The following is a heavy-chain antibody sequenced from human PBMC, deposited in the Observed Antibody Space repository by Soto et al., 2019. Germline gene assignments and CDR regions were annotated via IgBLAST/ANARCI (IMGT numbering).Heavy chain of an antibody. Sequence: GSLSLSCAASGFNSSNYCMNWVRQAPGKGLEWVANIKPDGSEERYVDSVKGRFTISRDNAKNSLHLQMNSLRDEDKAIYYCARGTYYGLWGQGTRVTVSS. CDR2: IKPDGSEE. CDR1: GFNSSNYC. D-gene: IGHD3-3*01. V-gene: IGHV3-7*01. CDR3: ARGTYYGL. J-gene: IGHJ1*01.